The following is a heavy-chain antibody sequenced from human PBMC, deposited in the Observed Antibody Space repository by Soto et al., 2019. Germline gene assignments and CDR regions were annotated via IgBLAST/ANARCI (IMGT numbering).Heavy chain of an antibody. CDR1: GGSINSSNYY. V-gene: IGHV4-31*03. CDR3: GRRRCTTTTCFDP. D-gene: IGHD2-2*01. Sequence: PSETLSLTCSVSGGSINSSNYYWSWIRQHPGKGLEWIGYISYSGSAHYNPSLRSRVFISVDTSRNQFSLKLSSVTAADTAVYYCGRRRCTTTTCFDPWGQGTLVTVSS. CDR2: ISYSGSA. J-gene: IGHJ5*02.